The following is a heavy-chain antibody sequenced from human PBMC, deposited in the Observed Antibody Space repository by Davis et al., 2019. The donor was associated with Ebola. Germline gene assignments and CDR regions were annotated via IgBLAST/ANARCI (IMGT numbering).Heavy chain of an antibody. J-gene: IGHJ4*02. CDR1: GFTFSSYS. CDR3: ARDVAGSGWYEGGDY. Sequence: GESLKISCAASGFTFSSYSKNWVRQAPGKGLEWVSYISSSSSTIYYADSVKGRFTISRDNAKNSLYLQMNSLRDEDTAVYYCARDVAGSGWYEGGDYWGQGTLVTVSS. CDR2: ISSSSSTI. D-gene: IGHD6-19*01. V-gene: IGHV3-48*02.